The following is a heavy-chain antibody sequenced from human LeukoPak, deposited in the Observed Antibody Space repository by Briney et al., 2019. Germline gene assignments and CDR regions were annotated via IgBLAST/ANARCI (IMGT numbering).Heavy chain of an antibody. V-gene: IGHV3-23*01. CDR3: AREEGSSGWANMDV. D-gene: IGHD6-19*01. J-gene: IGHJ6*03. CDR1: GFTFSSYA. Sequence: GGSLRLSCAASGFTFSSYAMAWVRQVPGKGLEWVSGVSANAAGTYYADSVKGRFTISRDNAKNSLYLQMNSLRAEDTALYYCAREEGSSGWANMDVWGKGTTVTVSS. CDR2: VSANAAGT.